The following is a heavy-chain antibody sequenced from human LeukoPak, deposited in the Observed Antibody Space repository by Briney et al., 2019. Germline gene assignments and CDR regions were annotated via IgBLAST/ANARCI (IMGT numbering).Heavy chain of an antibody. CDR1: GFTSTSYG. J-gene: IGHJ4*02. CDR3: AKDRGIVVVPAAMQVDY. V-gene: IGHV3-30*18. CDR2: ISYDGSNK. D-gene: IGHD2-2*01. Sequence: GRSLRLSCVASGFTSTSYGMHWVRQAPGKGLEWMAVISYDGSNKYYADSVKGRFTISRDNSKNTLYLQMNSLRAEDTAVYYCAKDRGIVVVPAAMQVDYWGQGTLVTVSS.